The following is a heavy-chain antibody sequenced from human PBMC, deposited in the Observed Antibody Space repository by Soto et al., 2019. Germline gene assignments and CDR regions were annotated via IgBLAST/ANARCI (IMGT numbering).Heavy chain of an antibody. CDR3: AICRITMVRGAQGPYYFDY. J-gene: IGHJ4*02. CDR2: ISGSGGST. D-gene: IGHD3-10*01. Sequence: LRLSCAASGFTFSSYAMSWVRQAPGKGLEWVSAISGSGGSTYYADSVKGRFTISRDNSKNTLYLQMNSLRAEDTAVYYCAICRITMVRGAQGPYYFDYWGQGTLVTVSS. CDR1: GFTFSSYA. V-gene: IGHV3-23*01.